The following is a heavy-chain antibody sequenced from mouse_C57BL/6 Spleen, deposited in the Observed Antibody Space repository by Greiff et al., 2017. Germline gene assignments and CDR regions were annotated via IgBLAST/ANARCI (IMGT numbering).Heavy chain of an antibody. CDR2: INPGSGGT. J-gene: IGHJ4*01. CDR3: ARPDYYAMDY. V-gene: IGHV1-54*01. Sequence: VQLQESGAELVRPGTSVKVSCKASGYAFTNYLIEWVKQRPGQGLEWIGVINPGSGGTNYNEKFKGKATLTADKSSSTAYMQLSSLTSEDSAVYFCARPDYYAMDYWGQGTSVTVSS. CDR1: GYAFTNYL.